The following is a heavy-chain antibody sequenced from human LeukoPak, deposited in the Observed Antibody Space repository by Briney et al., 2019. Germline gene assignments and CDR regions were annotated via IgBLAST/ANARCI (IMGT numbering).Heavy chain of an antibody. J-gene: IGHJ3*02. D-gene: IGHD3-10*01. CDR1: EYSFTNYW. V-gene: IGHV5-51*01. Sequence: GESLKISCKGSEYSFTNYWIGWVRQMPGKGLEWMGIIYPGDSDTRYSPSFQGQVTISADKSISTAYLQWSSLKASGTAMYYCARHDLKGDFITMGRGIIKDAFDIGGQGTMVTVSS. CDR2: IYPGDSDT. CDR3: ARHDLKGDFITMGRGIIKDAFDI.